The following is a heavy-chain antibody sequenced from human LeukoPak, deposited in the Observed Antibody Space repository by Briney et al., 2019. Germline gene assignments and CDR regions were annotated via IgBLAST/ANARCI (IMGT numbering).Heavy chain of an antibody. J-gene: IGHJ4*02. V-gene: IGHV3-9*01. Sequence: PGRSLRLSCAASGFTFDDYAMHWVRQAPGKGLEWVSGISWNSGSIGYADSVKGRFTISRDNAKNSLYLQMNSLRAEDTAVYYCAKDPRGWYYYGSGSPEYWGQGTLVTVSS. CDR1: GFTFDDYA. D-gene: IGHD3-10*01. CDR3: AKDPRGWYYYGSGSPEY. CDR2: ISWNSGSI.